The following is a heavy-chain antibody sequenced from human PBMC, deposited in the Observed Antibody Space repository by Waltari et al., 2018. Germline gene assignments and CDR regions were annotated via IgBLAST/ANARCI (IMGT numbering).Heavy chain of an antibody. J-gene: IGHJ4*02. D-gene: IGHD3-22*01. Sequence: QVQLQQWGAGLLKPSETLSLTCAGFGGSFSGYYWRCPRQPPGKGPDWIGEINHSGSTNYNPSLKSRVTISVDTSKNQFSLKLSSVTAADTAVYYCARLQGYYYDSSGYKYWGQGTLVTVSS. CDR1: GGSFSGYY. V-gene: IGHV4-34*01. CDR2: INHSGST. CDR3: ARLQGYYYDSSGYKY.